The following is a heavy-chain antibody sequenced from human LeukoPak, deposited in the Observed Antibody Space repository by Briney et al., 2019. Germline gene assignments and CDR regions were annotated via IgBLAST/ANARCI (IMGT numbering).Heavy chain of an antibody. V-gene: IGHV4-39*01. Sequence: PSETLSLTCTVSGGSISSSSYYWGWIRQPPGKGLEWIGSIYYSGSTYYNPSLKSRVTISVDTSKNQFSLKLSSVTAADTAVYYCARQEVVGATGGDYWGQATLVTVSS. CDR3: ARQEVVGATGGDY. J-gene: IGHJ4*02. CDR1: GGSISSSSYY. CDR2: IYYSGST. D-gene: IGHD1-26*01.